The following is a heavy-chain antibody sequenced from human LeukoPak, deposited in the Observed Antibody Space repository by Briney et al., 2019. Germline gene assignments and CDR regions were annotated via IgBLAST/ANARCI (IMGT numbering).Heavy chain of an antibody. J-gene: IGHJ4*02. CDR2: IYYSGST. CDR3: ARREGYCSSTSCYPGDY. V-gene: IGHV4-30-4*01. Sequence: SETLSLTRTVSGGSISSGDYYWSWIRQPPGKGLEWIGYIYYSGSTYYNPSLKSRVTISVDKSKNQFSLKLSSATAADTAVYYCARREGYCSSTSCYPGDYWGQGTLVTVSS. CDR1: GGSISSGDYY. D-gene: IGHD2-2*01.